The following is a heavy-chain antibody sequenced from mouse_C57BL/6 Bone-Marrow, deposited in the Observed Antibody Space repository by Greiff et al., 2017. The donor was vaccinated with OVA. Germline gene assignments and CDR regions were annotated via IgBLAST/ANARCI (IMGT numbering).Heavy chain of an antibody. Sequence: QVQLQQSGPGLVQPSQSLSITCTVSGFSLTSYGVHWVRQSPGKGLEWLGVIWSGGSTDYNAAFISRLSISKDNSKSQVFFKMNSLQADDTAIYYCARYSNFWFAYWGQGTLVTVSA. D-gene: IGHD2-5*01. CDR3: ARYSNFWFAY. CDR2: IWSGGST. CDR1: GFSLTSYG. J-gene: IGHJ3*01. V-gene: IGHV2-2*01.